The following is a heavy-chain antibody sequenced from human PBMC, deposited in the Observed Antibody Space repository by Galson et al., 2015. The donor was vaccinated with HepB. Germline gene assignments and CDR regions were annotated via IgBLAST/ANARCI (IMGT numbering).Heavy chain of an antibody. D-gene: IGHD2-15*01. CDR2: ISYDGSNK. CDR1: GFTFSSYA. V-gene: IGHV3-30*04. Sequence: SLRLSCAASGFTFSSYAMHWVRQAPGKGLEWVAVISYDGSNKYYADSVKGRFTISRDNSKNTLYLQMNSLRAEDTAVYYCARGSSLLRSPYFDYWGQGTLVTVSS. J-gene: IGHJ4*02. CDR3: ARGSSLLRSPYFDY.